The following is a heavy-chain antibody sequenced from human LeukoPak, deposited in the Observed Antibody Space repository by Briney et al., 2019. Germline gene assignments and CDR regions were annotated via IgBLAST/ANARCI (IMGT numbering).Heavy chain of an antibody. J-gene: IGHJ4*02. CDR1: GFTFTNAW. CDR2: IKSKADGETI. CDR3: STLTSRGLSDS. D-gene: IGHD1-20*01. Sequence: GGSLRLSCAASGFTFTNAWMNWVRQAPGKGLEWVGRIKSKADGETIDYAAPVKGRFTFSRDDSKDMLYLQMNSLKSEDTAVYYCSTLTSRGLSDSWGQGTLVTVSS. V-gene: IGHV3-15*07.